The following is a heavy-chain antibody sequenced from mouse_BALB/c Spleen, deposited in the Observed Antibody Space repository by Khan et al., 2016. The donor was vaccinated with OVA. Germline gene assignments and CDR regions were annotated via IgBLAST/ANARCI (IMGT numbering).Heavy chain of an antibody. J-gene: IGHJ3*01. D-gene: IGHD1-1*02. V-gene: IGHV1S81*02. CDR1: GYTFTSYY. CDR2: ITPNNGGT. CDR3: TRSGYGTLAY. Sequence: QVQLQQSGAELVKPGASVRLSCKASGYTFTSYYLYWVKQRPGQGLEWIGDITPNNGGTNFNEKFRTRATLTVDKSSNTAYMELSRLTSEDSAVDYCTRSGYGTLAYWGQGTLVTVSA.